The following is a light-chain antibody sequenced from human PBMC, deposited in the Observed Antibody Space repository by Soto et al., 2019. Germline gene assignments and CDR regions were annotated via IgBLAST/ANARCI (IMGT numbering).Light chain of an antibody. CDR3: AAWDDSLSGYV. V-gene: IGLV1-47*01. J-gene: IGLJ1*01. CDR1: SSNIGSNY. CDR2: RNN. Sequence: QSVXTQPPSASGTPGQRVTISCSGSSSNIGSNYVYWYQQLPGTAPKLLIYRNNQRPSGVPDRFSGSKSGTSASLAISGLRSEDEADYYCAAWDDSLSGYVFGTGTKVTVL.